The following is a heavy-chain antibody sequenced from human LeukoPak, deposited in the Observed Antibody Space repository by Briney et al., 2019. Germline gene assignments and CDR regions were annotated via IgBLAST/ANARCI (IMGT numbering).Heavy chain of an antibody. D-gene: IGHD2-15*01. CDR1: GYTFTGYY. CDR2: INPNSGGT. J-gene: IGHJ3*02. Sequence: ASVKVSCKASGYTFTGYYMHWVRQAPGQGLEWMGWINPNSGGTSYAQKFQGRVTMTRDTSISTAYMELSRLRSDDTAVYYCAGCSGGSCYSDAFDIWGQGTMVTVSS. V-gene: IGHV1-2*02. CDR3: AGCSGGSCYSDAFDI.